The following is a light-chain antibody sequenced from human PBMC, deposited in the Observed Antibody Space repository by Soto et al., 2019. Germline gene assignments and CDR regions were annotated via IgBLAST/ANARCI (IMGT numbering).Light chain of an antibody. CDR3: SSYTSSSTYV. CDR1: SSDVGGYNY. J-gene: IGLJ1*01. CDR2: EVS. V-gene: IGLV2-14*01. Sequence: LTQPASVSGSPGQSITISCTGTSSDVGGYNYVSWYQQHPDKAPKLMIYEVSNRPSGVSNRFSGSKSGNTASLTISGLQAEDEADYYCSSYTSSSTYVFGTGTKVTVL.